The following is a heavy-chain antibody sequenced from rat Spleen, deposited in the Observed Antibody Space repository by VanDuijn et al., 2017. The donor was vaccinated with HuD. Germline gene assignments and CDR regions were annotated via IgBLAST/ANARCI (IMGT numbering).Heavy chain of an antibody. CDR1: GFTFSNYD. V-gene: IGHV5-29*01. CDR2: ISYDGVST. J-gene: IGHJ3*01. CDR3: VRQDTSGYSNWFTY. Sequence: EVQLVESDGGLVQPGRSLKLSCEVSGFTFSNYDMAWIRQAPTKGLEWVASISYDGVSTYYRDSVRGRFTVSRDNAKSTLYLQMDSLRSEDTATYYCVRQDTSGYSNWFTYWGQGTLVTVSS. D-gene: IGHD4-3*01.